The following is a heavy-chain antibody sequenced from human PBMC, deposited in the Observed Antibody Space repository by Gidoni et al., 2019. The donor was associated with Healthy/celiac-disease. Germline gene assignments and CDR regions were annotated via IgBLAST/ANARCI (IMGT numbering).Heavy chain of an antibody. D-gene: IGHD4-17*01. V-gene: IGHV3-30*18. Sequence: QAPGKGLEWVAVISYDGSNKYYADSVKGRFTISRDNSKNTLYLQINSLRGEDTAVYYCAKHPTYYGDPYYYGMDVWGQGTTVTVSS. CDR3: AKHPTYYGDPYYYGMDV. J-gene: IGHJ6*02. CDR2: ISYDGSNK.